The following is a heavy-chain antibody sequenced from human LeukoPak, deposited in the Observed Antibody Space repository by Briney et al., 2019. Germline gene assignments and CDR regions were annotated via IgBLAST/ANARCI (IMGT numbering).Heavy chain of an antibody. D-gene: IGHD5-24*01. Sequence: ASVKVSCKASGYTFTSYAIHWVRQDPGQGLEWMGWITPSGGTNYPQKFQGRVAITWDTSITTAYMDLRRLTSDDTAVYYCARDRYGDGFAHLDYWGQGALVTVSS. V-gene: IGHV1-2*02. CDR3: ARDRYGDGFAHLDY. CDR1: GYTFTSYA. J-gene: IGHJ4*02. CDR2: ITPSGGT.